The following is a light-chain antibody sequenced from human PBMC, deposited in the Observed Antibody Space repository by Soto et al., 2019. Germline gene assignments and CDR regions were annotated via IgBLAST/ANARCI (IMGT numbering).Light chain of an antibody. Sequence: EIVLTQSPGTLSLSPGERATLSCRASQSVSSSYLAWYQQKPGQAPRLLIYGASSRATGIPDRFSGSGSGTDFTFTISRLEPEDFAVYDCQQYGSTPLVTFGQGTRLE. J-gene: IGKJ5*01. CDR3: QQYGSTPLVT. CDR1: QSVSSSY. V-gene: IGKV3-20*01. CDR2: GAS.